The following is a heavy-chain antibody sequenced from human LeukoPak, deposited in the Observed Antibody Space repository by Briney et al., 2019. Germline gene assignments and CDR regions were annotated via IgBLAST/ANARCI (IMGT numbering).Heavy chain of an antibody. CDR2: IYSSGSN. CDR1: GGSFSGGSYY. J-gene: IGHJ4*02. V-gene: IGHV4-39*07. CDR3: VRGGGRVDH. D-gene: IGHD4-23*01. Sequence: SETLSLTCSVSGGSFSGGSYYWGWIRQPPGKGLEWIGSIYSSGSNYNNPSPKTPVTISLDTSKKQFSLKLRSVTAADTAVYDCVRGGGRVDHWGQGTLVTVSS.